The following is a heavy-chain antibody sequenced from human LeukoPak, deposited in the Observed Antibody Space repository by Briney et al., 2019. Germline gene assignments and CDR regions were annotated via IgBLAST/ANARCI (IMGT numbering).Heavy chain of an antibody. V-gene: IGHV4-39*01. CDR3: ASFVAVSASANY. D-gene: IGHD2-21*02. CDR2: IYYYGNT. Sequence: SETLSLTCTVSVGSISSSTYYWGWIRQPPGKGLEWIGSIYYYGNTYYNPSLKSRVTIYVDTSKNQFSLKLSSVTAADTAVNYCASFVAVSASANYWGQGTLVTVSS. CDR1: VGSISSSTYY. J-gene: IGHJ4*02.